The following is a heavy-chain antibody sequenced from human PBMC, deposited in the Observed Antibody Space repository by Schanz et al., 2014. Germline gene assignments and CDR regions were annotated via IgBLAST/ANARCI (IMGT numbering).Heavy chain of an antibody. J-gene: IGHJ6*02. D-gene: IGHD3-10*01. CDR3: ATAEDASGSYGLPACGV. V-gene: IGHV1-69*09. CDR2: ISPLLGVA. CDR1: GGTFVTFF. Sequence: QVQLVQSGAEVKKPGASVKVSCKASGGTFVTFFFTWVRQAPGQGPQWMGRISPLLGVANYAQEFQGRLTITADTSTSTAYMELSSLRSEDTAVYYCATAEDASGSYGLPACGVWGQGTTVIVSS.